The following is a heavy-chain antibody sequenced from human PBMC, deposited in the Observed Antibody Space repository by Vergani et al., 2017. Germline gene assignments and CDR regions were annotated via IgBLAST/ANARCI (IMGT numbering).Heavy chain of an antibody. D-gene: IGHD3-3*01. CDR1: GGSLSGLY. V-gene: IGHV4-34*01. CDR2: NQHSGST. CDR3: ARDDYDFWSGRIDY. Sequence: QVQLQQWGAGLLKPSEILALILAGFGGSLSGLYWRRIRQPPGKGLGWIGENQHSGSTNYNPSLKSRVTISVDTSMHQFSLKRRSVTAADTAVSYCARDDYDFWSGRIDYWGQGTLVTVSS. J-gene: IGHJ4*02.